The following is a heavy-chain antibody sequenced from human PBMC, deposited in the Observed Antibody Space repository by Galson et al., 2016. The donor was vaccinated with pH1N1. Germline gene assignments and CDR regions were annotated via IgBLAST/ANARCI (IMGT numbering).Heavy chain of an antibody. CDR2: IYYSGST. J-gene: IGHJ5*02. Sequence: TLSLTCTVSGGSISSGGYYWSWIRQHPGKGLEWIGYIYYSGSTYYNPSLKSRVIISVDTSKNQFSLNLSSVTAADTAVYYCVRAYYDSSPRNLFDPWGQGTLVTVSS. CDR3: VRAYYDSSPRNLFDP. V-gene: IGHV4-31*03. CDR1: GGSISSGGYY. D-gene: IGHD3-22*01.